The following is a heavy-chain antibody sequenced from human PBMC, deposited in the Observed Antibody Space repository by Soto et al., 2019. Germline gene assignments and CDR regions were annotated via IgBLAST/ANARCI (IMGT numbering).Heavy chain of an antibody. D-gene: IGHD2-2*01. V-gene: IGHV4-59*01. J-gene: IGHJ5*02. Sequence: QSLTCTVSGGSISSYYWSWIRQPPGKGLESIGYIYYSGSTNYNPSLKSRVTISVDTSKNQFSLKLSSVTAADAAVYYCARMNRYQYRTPNWFDPRGQGTLVTVSS. CDR2: IYYSGST. CDR1: GGSISSYY. CDR3: ARMNRYQYRTPNWFDP.